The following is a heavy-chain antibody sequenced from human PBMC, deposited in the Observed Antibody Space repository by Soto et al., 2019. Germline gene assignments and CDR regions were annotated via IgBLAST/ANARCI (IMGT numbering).Heavy chain of an antibody. CDR2: IYYTGST. Sequence: QVQLQESGPGLVKPSQTLSLTCTVSGGSINSGGYYWNWIRQHPGRGLEWMGYIYYTGSTYYNPSLKIRITFSNDTSRNQFSLKVNSVTAADTAVYYCARATPSVATLGYGMDVWGQGTTVVVSS. J-gene: IGHJ6*02. V-gene: IGHV4-31*03. CDR1: GGSINSGGYY. D-gene: IGHD5-12*01. CDR3: ARATPSVATLGYGMDV.